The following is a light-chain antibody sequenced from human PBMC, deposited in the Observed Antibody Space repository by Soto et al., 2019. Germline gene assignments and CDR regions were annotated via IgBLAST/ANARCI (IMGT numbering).Light chain of an antibody. CDR2: GAS. J-gene: IGKJ5*01. Sequence: ETVLTQSPGTLSLSPGERATLSCRASQSITNNYLAWYQQKPGQAPRLLIYGASSRVTGIPDRFSGSGSGTNFTLTISRLEPEDLAVYYCQQYRTSPSTFGQGTQLEIK. CDR1: QSITNNY. CDR3: QQYRTSPST. V-gene: IGKV3-20*01.